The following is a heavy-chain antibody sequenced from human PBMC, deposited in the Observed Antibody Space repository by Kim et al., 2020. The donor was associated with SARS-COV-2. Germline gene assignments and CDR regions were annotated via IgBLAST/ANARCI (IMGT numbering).Heavy chain of an antibody. CDR1: GYTFTSYG. D-gene: IGHD1-26*01. CDR3: ARDQVGATEEYDYYYGMDV. V-gene: IGHV1-18*04. Sequence: ASVKVSCKASGYTFTSYGISWVRQAPGQGLEWMGWISAYNGNTNYAQKLQGRVTMTTDTSTSTAYMELRSLRSDDTAVYYCARDQVGATEEYDYYYGMDVWGQGTTVTVSS. J-gene: IGHJ6*02. CDR2: ISAYNGNT.